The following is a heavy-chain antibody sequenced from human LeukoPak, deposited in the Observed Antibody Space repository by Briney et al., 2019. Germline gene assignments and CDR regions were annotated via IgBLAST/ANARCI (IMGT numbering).Heavy chain of an antibody. CDR1: GFTFRSYG. Sequence: GGSLRLSCAASGFTFRSYGMHWVRQAPGKGLEWVASIKRDGSEKYYVDSVKGRFTISRDNAKNSLYLQMNSLRAEDTAVYHCVREASGGSKGVSGIFDIWGQGTLVTVSS. CDR3: VREASGGSKGVSGIFDI. CDR2: IKRDGSEK. D-gene: IGHD2-15*01. J-gene: IGHJ3*02. V-gene: IGHV3-7*01.